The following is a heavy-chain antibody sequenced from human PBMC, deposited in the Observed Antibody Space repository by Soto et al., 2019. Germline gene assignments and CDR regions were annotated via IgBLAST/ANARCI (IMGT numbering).Heavy chain of an antibody. J-gene: IGHJ6*01. V-gene: IGHV4-34*01. Sequence: PSETLSLTCAVYGGSFSGYYWSWVRQHPGKGLEWIAEINHSGSTNYNPSLKSRVTISVDTSKNYFSLKLSFVTAADTAVYCCARALPVSRYCISIDCPRSGMDVWG. D-gene: IGHD2-2*01. CDR1: GGSFSGYY. CDR3: ARALPVSRYCISIDCPRSGMDV. CDR2: INHSGST.